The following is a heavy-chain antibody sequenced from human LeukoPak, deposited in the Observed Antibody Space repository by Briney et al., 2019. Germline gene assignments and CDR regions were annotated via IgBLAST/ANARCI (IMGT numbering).Heavy chain of an antibody. CDR1: GFSLSTSGMC. CDR2: IDWDDDK. V-gene: IGHV2-70*01. J-gene: IGHJ4*02. Sequence: ESGPALVKPTQTLTLTCTFSGFSLSTSGMCVSGIRQPPGKALECLALIDWDDDKYYSTSLKTRLTISKDTSKNQVVLTMTNMDPVDTATYYCARSLNDYGDFDYWGQGTLVTVSS. D-gene: IGHD4-17*01. CDR3: ARSLNDYGDFDY.